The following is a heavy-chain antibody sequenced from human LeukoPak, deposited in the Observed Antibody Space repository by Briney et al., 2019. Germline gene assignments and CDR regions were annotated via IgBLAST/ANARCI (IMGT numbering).Heavy chain of an antibody. Sequence: GGSLRLSCTASEFTFSDHYMSWIRQAPGKGLEWVSYISSSGNSIYYADSVKGRFTISRDNAKNSLYLQMNSLRAEDTAVYYCARGVPHVRFLEWLFYFDYWGQGTLVTVSS. D-gene: IGHD3-3*01. J-gene: IGHJ4*02. V-gene: IGHV3-11*04. CDR1: EFTFSDHY. CDR3: ARGVPHVRFLEWLFYFDY. CDR2: ISSSGNSI.